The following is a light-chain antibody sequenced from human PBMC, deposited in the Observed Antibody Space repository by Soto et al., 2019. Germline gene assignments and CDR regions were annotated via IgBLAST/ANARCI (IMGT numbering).Light chain of an antibody. CDR3: CSYAGSSTFAV. J-gene: IGLJ2*01. CDR2: EVS. V-gene: IGLV2-23*02. CDR1: SSDVGSYNL. Sequence: QSASVSGSPGQSITISCTGTSSDVGSYNLVSWYQQHPGKAPKLMIYEVSKRPSGVSNRFSGSKSGNTASLTISGLQAEDEADYYCCSYAGSSTFAVFGGGTKVTVL.